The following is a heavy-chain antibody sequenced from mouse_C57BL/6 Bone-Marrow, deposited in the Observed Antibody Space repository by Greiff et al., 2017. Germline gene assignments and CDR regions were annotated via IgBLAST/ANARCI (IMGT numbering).Heavy chain of an antibody. Sequence: QVQLKQPGAELVKPGASVKLSCKASCYTFTSYWMHWVKQRPGQGLEWIGMIHPNSGSTNYNEKFKSKATLTVDKSSSTAYMQLSSLTSEDSAVYYCARVSITTVVATRYFDVWGTGTTVTVSS. CDR2: IHPNSGST. J-gene: IGHJ1*03. V-gene: IGHV1-64*01. D-gene: IGHD1-1*01. CDR1: CYTFTSYW. CDR3: ARVSITTVVATRYFDV.